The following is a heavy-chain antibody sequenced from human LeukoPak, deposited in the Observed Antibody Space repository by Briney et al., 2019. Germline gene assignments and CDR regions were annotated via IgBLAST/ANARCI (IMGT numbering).Heavy chain of an antibody. CDR3: ASSYCGGDCYSAPTLSY. D-gene: IGHD2-21*01. CDR2: IYHSGIT. Sequence: SETLSLTCTVSGDSISSGDYYWSWIRQPPGKGLEWIGYIYHSGITYYNPSLKSRVTISVDTSKNQFSLKLSSVTAADTAVYYCASSYCGGDCYSAPTLSYWGQGTLVTVSS. V-gene: IGHV4-30-2*01. CDR1: GDSISSGDYY. J-gene: IGHJ4*02.